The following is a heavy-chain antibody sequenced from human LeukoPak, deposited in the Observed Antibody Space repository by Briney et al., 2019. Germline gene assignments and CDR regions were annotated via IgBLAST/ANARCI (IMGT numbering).Heavy chain of an antibody. Sequence: ASVKVSCKASGYTFTGYYMHWVRQAPGQGLEWMGWINPNSGGTNYAQKFQGRVTMTRDTSISTAYMELSSLRSEDTAVYYCARGGDRDYYDSSGHWSWGQGTLVTVSS. CDR1: GYTFTGYY. V-gene: IGHV1-2*02. J-gene: IGHJ4*02. CDR2: INPNSGGT. CDR3: ARGGDRDYYDSSGHWS. D-gene: IGHD3-22*01.